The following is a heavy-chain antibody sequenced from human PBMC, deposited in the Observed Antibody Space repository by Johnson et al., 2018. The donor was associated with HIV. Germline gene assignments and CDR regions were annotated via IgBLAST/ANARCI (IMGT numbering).Heavy chain of an antibody. V-gene: IGHV3-30-3*01. J-gene: IGHJ3*02. D-gene: IGHD6-13*01. CDR1: GFTLSSYA. CDR2: ISYDGSNK. Sequence: QVQLVESGGGVVQPGRSLRLSCAASGFTLSSYAMHWVRQAPGKGLEWVAVISYDGSNKYYADSVKGRFTISRDKSKNTLYLQMNSLRAEDTAVYYCARDQELIGERAFDIWGQGTMVTVSS. CDR3: ARDQELIGERAFDI.